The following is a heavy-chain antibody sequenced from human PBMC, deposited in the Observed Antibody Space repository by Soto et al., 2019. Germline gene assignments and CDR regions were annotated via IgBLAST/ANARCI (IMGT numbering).Heavy chain of an antibody. CDR1: GGTFNNYA. Sequence: QVQLVQSGAEVKQPGSSVKVSCKASGGTFNNYAFSWVRQAPGQGLEWVGGIVPGSGAPNYAQKFKGRVTLIADESTGPAYMGLSSLRLEDPAVYYCVRRALGKAGSDPWGQGSLVTVPS. CDR2: IVPGSGAP. D-gene: IGHD1-26*01. V-gene: IGHV1-69*12. J-gene: IGHJ5*02. CDR3: VRRALGKAGSDP.